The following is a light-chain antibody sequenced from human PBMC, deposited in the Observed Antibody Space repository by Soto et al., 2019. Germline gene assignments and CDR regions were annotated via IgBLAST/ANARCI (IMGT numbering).Light chain of an antibody. Sequence: DIQMTQSPSTRSASVGDRVTITCRASQIISSWLAWYQQKPGKAPKLLIYDASSLESGVPSRFSGSGSGTEFTLTISSLQPDDFATYYCQQYNSYPWTFGQGTKVEIK. CDR1: QIISSW. CDR3: QQYNSYPWT. J-gene: IGKJ1*01. CDR2: DAS. V-gene: IGKV1-5*01.